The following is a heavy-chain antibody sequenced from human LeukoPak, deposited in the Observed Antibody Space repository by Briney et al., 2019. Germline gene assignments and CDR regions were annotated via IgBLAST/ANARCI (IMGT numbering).Heavy chain of an antibody. CDR1: GGSISSHY. CDR3: ARDFSGSYYFDY. CDR2: IYYSGST. V-gene: IGHV4-59*11. Sequence: SETLSLTCTVSGGSISSHYWSWIRQPPGKGLEWIGYIYYSGSTNHNPSLKSRVTISVDTSKNQFSLKLSSVTAADTAVYYCARDFSGSYYFDYWGQGTLVTVSS. D-gene: IGHD1-26*01. J-gene: IGHJ4*02.